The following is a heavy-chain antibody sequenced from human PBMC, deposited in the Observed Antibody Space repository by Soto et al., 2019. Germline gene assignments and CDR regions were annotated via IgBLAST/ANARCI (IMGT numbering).Heavy chain of an antibody. Sequence: QVQLVQSGAEVKKPGASVKVSCKASGYSFTDYHIHWVRQAPGQGLEWLGRINPKSGGTSTAQKFQGWVTMTTDTSISRDASEVNRLTSDVTAIYYCASGDSTDCSKGVCSFFYNHDMDVWGQGTTVTVSS. CDR3: ASGDSTDCSKGVCSFFYNHDMDV. D-gene: IGHD2-8*01. J-gene: IGHJ6*02. CDR1: GYSFTDYH. CDR2: INPKSGGT. V-gene: IGHV1-2*04.